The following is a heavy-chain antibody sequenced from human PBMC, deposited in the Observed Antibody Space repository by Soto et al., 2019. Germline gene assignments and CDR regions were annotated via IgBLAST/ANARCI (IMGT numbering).Heavy chain of an antibody. J-gene: IGHJ4*02. CDR1: GGSISSGGYY. CDR3: ARVRVDYYDSSGYYLFDY. CDR2: IYYSGST. V-gene: IGHV4-30-4*08. D-gene: IGHD3-22*01. Sequence: TSETLSLTCTVSGGSISSGGYYWSWIRQHPGKGLEWIGYIYYSGSTYYNPPLKSRVTISVDTSKNQFSLKLSSVTAADTAVYYCARVRVDYYDSSGYYLFDYWGQGTLVTVSS.